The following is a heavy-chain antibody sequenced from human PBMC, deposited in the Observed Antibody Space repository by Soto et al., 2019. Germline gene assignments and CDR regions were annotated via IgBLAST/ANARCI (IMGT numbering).Heavy chain of an antibody. CDR3: ARGPNWGSRFAS. J-gene: IGHJ4*02. CDR2: LIPLFGTT. CDR1: GGTFSGHA. D-gene: IGHD7-27*01. Sequence: QVQLVQSGAEVKKPGSSVKVSCEASGGTFSGHAISWVRQAPGQGPEWMGGLIPLFGTTQHAQNFQGRLTITADKSTSAACMELTSLRFDDTAIYYCARGPNWGSRFASWGQGPLVTVSS. V-gene: IGHV1-69*06.